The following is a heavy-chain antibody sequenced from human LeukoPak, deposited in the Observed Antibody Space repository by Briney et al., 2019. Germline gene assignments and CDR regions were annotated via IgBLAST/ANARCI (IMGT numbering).Heavy chain of an antibody. CDR3: ARALYYSGYECYFDY. Sequence: SQTLSLTCTVSGGSISSGSYYWSWIRQAAGKGLEWIGRIYVGGSTTYNPSLKSRVTISLDTSKDQFSLKLSSVTAADTAFYYCARALYYSGYECYFDYWGQGTLVTVSS. CDR2: IYVGGST. CDR1: GGSISSGSYY. V-gene: IGHV4-61*02. D-gene: IGHD5-12*01. J-gene: IGHJ4*02.